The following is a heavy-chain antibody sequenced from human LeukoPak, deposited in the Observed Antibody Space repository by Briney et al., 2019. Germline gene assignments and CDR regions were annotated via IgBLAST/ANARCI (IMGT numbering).Heavy chain of an antibody. D-gene: IGHD4-17*01. CDR3: ARHHMTSVTTAPFYYIDV. V-gene: IGHV5-51*01. J-gene: IGHJ6*03. CDR2: IYPGDSDT. CDR1: GYSFTNYW. Sequence: GESLKMSCKFSGYSFTNYWIGWVRQMPAKGLEWMGIIYPGDSDTSYSPSFQGQVTIAADKSISTAYLQWSSLKASDTAIYYCARHHMTSVTTAPFYYIDVWGTGATVTVSS.